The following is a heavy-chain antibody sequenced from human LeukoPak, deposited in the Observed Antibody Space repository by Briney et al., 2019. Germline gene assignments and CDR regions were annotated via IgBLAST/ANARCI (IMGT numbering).Heavy chain of an antibody. CDR1: GFTFTSSA. D-gene: IGHD3-22*01. V-gene: IGHV1-58*02. Sequence: SVKVSCKASGFTFTSSAMQWVRQARGQRLEWIGWIVVGSGNTNYAQKFQGRVTITADKSTSTAYMELSSLRSEDTAVYYCARYYYDSSGYPYYYYGMDVWGQGTTVTVSS. CDR2: IVVGSGNT. J-gene: IGHJ6*02. CDR3: ARYYYDSSGYPYYYYGMDV.